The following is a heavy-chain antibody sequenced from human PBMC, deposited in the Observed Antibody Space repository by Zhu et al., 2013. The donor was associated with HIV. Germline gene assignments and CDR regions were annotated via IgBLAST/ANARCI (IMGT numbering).Heavy chain of an antibody. D-gene: IGHD2-2*02. V-gene: IGHV1-2*02. J-gene: IGHJ3*02. CDR1: GYTFTGYY. CDR3: ARDLYCSSTSCYTGAFDI. Sequence: QVQLMQSGPEVKRPGSSVRVSCQASGYTFTGYYMHWVRQAPGQGLEWMGWINPNSGGTNYAQKFQGRVTMTRDTSISTAYMELSRLRSDDTAVYYCARDLYCSSTSCYTGAFDIWGQGTMVTVSS. CDR2: INPNSGGT.